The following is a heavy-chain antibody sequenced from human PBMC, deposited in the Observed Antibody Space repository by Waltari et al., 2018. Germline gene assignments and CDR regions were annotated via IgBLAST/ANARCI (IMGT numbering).Heavy chain of an antibody. D-gene: IGHD1-26*01. Sequence: QVQLQESGPGLVKPSQTLSLTCTVSGGSISSGDYYWTWIRQPPGKGLEWIGYIHYSGTSYYNPSLKSRFTMSVYTSKNQFSLKLSSVTAADTAVYYCARDRVSYSLSYFDYWGQGTLVTVSS. CDR2: IHYSGTS. V-gene: IGHV4-30-4*01. CDR3: ARDRVSYSLSYFDY. J-gene: IGHJ4*02. CDR1: GGSISSGDYY.